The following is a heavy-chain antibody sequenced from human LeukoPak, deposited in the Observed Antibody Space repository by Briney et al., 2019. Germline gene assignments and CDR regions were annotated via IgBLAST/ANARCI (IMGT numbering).Heavy chain of an antibody. D-gene: IGHD6-13*01. CDR2: MHHSGTT. V-gene: IGHV4-59*08. CDR3: ARHADRVGYPLDI. CDR1: GGSIRDHY. Sequence: KPSETLSLTCIVSGGSIRDHYWSWVRQTPGKGLEWIAYMHHSGTTNYNPSLKSRVTISVDTSKNQFSLKLSSVTAADTAVYHCARHADRVGYPLDIWGQGTMVTVSS. J-gene: IGHJ3*02.